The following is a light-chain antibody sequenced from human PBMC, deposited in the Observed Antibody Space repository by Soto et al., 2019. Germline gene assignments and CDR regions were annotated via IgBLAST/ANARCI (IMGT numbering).Light chain of an antibody. Sequence: EIVLTQSPATLSLSPGERATLSCRASRSVSNYLAWYQQKPGQAPRLLIYDASNRATGIPARFSGSGSGTDFPLTISSLEPDDFAIYYCQQRANWPPGFTFGPGTKVDIK. CDR1: RSVSNY. CDR2: DAS. V-gene: IGKV3-11*01. CDR3: QQRANWPPGFT. J-gene: IGKJ3*01.